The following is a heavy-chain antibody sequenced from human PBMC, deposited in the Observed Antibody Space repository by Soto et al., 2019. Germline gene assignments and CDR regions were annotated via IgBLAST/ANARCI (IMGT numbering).Heavy chain of an antibody. J-gene: IGHJ4*02. D-gene: IGHD6-19*01. CDR1: GFTFSSYA. V-gene: IGHV3-23*01. Sequence: GGSLSLSCTASGFTFSSYAMSWVRQAPGKGLEWVSAISGNGVNTYYADPVKGRFTISRNNSNNTLSLQMSSLSAEDAAIYDCSRVPRSRSGWSTYYFDCWGQGTLVTVSS. CDR3: SRVPRSRSGWSTYYFDC. CDR2: ISGNGVNT.